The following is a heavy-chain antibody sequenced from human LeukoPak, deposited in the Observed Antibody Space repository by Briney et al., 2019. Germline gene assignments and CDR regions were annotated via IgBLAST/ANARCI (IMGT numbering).Heavy chain of an antibody. Sequence: GGSLRLSCAASGFTFSSYGMYWVRQAPGKGLEWVAVIWYDGSNKYYADSVKGRFTISRDNSKNTLYLQMNSLRAEDTAVYYCAKEGGGSSGDVIEYYFDYWGQGTLVTVSS. CDR1: GFTFSSYG. CDR2: IWYDGSNK. D-gene: IGHD6-19*01. CDR3: AKEGGGSSGDVIEYYFDY. J-gene: IGHJ4*02. V-gene: IGHV3-33*06.